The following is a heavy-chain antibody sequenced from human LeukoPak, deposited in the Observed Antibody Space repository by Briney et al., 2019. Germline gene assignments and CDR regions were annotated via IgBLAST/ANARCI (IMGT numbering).Heavy chain of an antibody. D-gene: IGHD3-22*01. V-gene: IGHV3-20*04. CDR2: INCNGGNT. J-gene: IGHJ4*02. CDR1: GFTFISYS. Sequence: GGSLRLSCAASGFTFISYSMNWVRQAPGKGLEWVCGINCNGGNTGYADSVKGRFTISRVNAKNSLYLQMNSLRAEDTAVYYCARDEEGYYDSSGCIDYWGQGTLVTVSS. CDR3: ARDEEGYYDSSGCIDY.